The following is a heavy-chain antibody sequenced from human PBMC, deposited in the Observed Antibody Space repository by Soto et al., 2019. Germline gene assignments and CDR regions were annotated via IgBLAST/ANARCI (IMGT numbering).Heavy chain of an antibody. J-gene: IGHJ3*02. D-gene: IGHD6-19*01. Sequence: SETLSLTCNVSGGSICSSRSYWALIRQPPGKGLEWLANIFYSGSTYYNPSLTSRVTVSVDTSKNQFSLKLSSVTAADTAVYYCARLPDSSGWDRVNAAFDIWGQGTMVTVSS. CDR1: GGSICSSRSY. CDR3: ARLPDSSGWDRVNAAFDI. CDR2: IFYSGST. V-gene: IGHV4-39*01.